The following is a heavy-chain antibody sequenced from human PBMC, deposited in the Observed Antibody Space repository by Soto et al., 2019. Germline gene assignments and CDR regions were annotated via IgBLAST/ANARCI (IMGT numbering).Heavy chain of an antibody. CDR3: ARGTRELLRHPFDY. CDR2: ISYDGSNK. CDR1: GFTFSSYA. J-gene: IGHJ4*02. Sequence: VQLVESGGGLVKPGGSLRLSCAASGFTFSSYAMHWVRQAPGKGLEWVAVISYDGSNKYYADSVKGRFTISRDNSKNTLYLQMNSLRAEDTAVYYCARGTRELLRHPFDYWGQGTLVTVSS. D-gene: IGHD1-26*01. V-gene: IGHV3-30-3*01.